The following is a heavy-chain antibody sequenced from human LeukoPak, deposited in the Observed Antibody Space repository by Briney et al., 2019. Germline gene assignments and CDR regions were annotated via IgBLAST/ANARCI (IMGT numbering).Heavy chain of an antibody. CDR2: IYTSGST. J-gene: IGHJ3*02. D-gene: IGHD1-1*01. Sequence: SETLSLTCTVSGGSISSYYWSWIRQPAGKGLEWIGRIYTSGSTNYNPSLKSRVTMSVDTSKNQFSLKLSSVTAADTAVYYCARGGAGYNWNDGGAFDIWGQGTMVTVSS. CDR3: ARGGAGYNWNDGGAFDI. CDR1: GGSISSYY. V-gene: IGHV4-4*07.